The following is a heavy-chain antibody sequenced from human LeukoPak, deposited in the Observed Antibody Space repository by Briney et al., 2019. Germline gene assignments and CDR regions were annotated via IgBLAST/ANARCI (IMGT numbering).Heavy chain of an antibody. J-gene: IGHJ6*03. V-gene: IGHV4-34*01. D-gene: IGHD6-6*01. Sequence: NPSETLSLTCAVYGGSFSGYYWSWIRQPPGKELEWIGEINHSGSTNYNPSLKSRVTISVDTSKNQFSLKLSSVTAADTAVYYCARAPAGYSSSSGGYYYYMDVWGKGTTVTVSS. CDR2: INHSGST. CDR3: ARAPAGYSSSSGGYYYYMDV. CDR1: GGSFSGYY.